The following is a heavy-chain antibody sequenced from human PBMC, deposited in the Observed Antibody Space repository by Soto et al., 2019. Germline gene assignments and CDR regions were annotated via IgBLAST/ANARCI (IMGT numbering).Heavy chain of an antibody. CDR3: ARDAGYGDYLEYYYYGMDV. V-gene: IGHV4-61*01. J-gene: IGHJ6*02. CDR2: IYYSGST. D-gene: IGHD4-17*01. CDR1: GGSVSSGSYY. Sequence: SETLSLTCTVSGGSVSSGSYYWSWIRQPPGKGLEWIGYIYYSGSTNYNPSLKSRVTISVDTSKNQFSLKLSSVTAADTAVYYCARDAGYGDYLEYYYYGMDVWGQGTTVTVSS.